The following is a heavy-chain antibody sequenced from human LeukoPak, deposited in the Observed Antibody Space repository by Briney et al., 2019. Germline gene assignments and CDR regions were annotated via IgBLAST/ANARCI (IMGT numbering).Heavy chain of an antibody. CDR1: GYTFTGYY. CDR2: INPNSGGT. D-gene: IGHD1-26*01. V-gene: IGHV1-2*06. J-gene: IGHJ4*02. Sequence: ASVKVSCKASGYTFTGYYMHWVRQAPGQGLEWMGRINPNSGGTNYAQKFQGRVTMTRDTSISTAYMELSRLRSDDTAVYYCARERYSGSYYVYWGQGTLVTVSS. CDR3: ARERYSGSYYVY.